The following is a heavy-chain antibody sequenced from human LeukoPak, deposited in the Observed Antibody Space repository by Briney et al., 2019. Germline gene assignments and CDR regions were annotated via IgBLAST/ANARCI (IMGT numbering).Heavy chain of an antibody. D-gene: IGHD2-2*01. J-gene: IGHJ4*02. V-gene: IGHV3-23*01. CDR3: ARASWISTADAAW. CDR2: LRGDGDT. Sequence: GGSLRLSCAASGFSFINYAMSWVRQAPARGREWVSSLRGDGDTFYADSVKGRFTLSRDDSRNTVYLQLNNLRVANTAVYYCARASWISTADAAWWGQGTPVTVSS. CDR1: GFSFINYA.